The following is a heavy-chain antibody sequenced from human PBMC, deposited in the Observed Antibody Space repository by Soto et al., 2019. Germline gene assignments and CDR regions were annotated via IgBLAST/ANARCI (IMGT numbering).Heavy chain of an antibody. J-gene: IGHJ4*02. Sequence: QVQLQESGPGLVKPSGTLSLTCDVSGGSISSSHWWNWVRQPPGKGLEWIGEIYHSGSTNYNPSLKSRVTISVDKSKNQFSLKLNSVTVADTAVYYCARDPVGYCSTTTCSYFDSWGQGTLVIVSS. CDR1: GGSISSSHW. D-gene: IGHD2-2*01. CDR2: IYHSGST. CDR3: ARDPVGYCSTTTCSYFDS. V-gene: IGHV4-4*02.